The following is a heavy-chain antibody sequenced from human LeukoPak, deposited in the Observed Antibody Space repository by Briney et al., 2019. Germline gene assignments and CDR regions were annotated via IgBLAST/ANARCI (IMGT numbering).Heavy chain of an antibody. J-gene: IGHJ3*02. CDR3: ARGLRGYYDTGGYTWDAFDI. CDR2: ISPYNGNT. D-gene: IGHD3-22*01. Sequence: ASVKVSCKASGYTFTSYGITWVGQAPGQGLEWMGWISPYNGNTNYAQKFQGRVTMTTDTSTRTAYMELRSLRSDDTAVYYCARGLRGYYDTGGYTWDAFDIWGQGTMVTVSS. V-gene: IGHV1-18*01. CDR1: GYTFTSYG.